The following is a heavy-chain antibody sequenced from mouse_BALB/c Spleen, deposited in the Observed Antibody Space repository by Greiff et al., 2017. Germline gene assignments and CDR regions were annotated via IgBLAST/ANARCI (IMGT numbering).Heavy chain of an antibody. V-gene: IGHV1-77*01. CDR3: ARSGFAY. J-gene: IGHJ3*01. CDR1: GYTFTDYV. CDR2: IYPGSGST. Sequence: VKLQESGPELVKPGASVKMSCKASGYTFTDYVISWVKQRTGQGLEWIGEIYPGSGSTYYNEKFKGKATLTADKSSNTAYMQLSSLTSEDSAVYFCARSGFAYWGQGTLVTVSA.